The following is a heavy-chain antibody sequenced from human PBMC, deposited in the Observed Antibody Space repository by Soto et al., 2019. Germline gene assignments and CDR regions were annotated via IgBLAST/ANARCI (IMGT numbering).Heavy chain of an antibody. CDR3: AKWDGYGDS. J-gene: IGHJ5*01. CDR2: LSVGGDRT. D-gene: IGHD5-12*01. Sequence: HPWGSLRLCCPAFGFTFSTNSMAWVRQTPGKGLEWVSGLSVGGDRTFYLESVKGRFTISSDTSKNVVYLQMNSLRADDTAVYFCAKWDGYGDSWGQGTLVTVSS. CDR1: GFTFSTNS. V-gene: IGHV3-23*01.